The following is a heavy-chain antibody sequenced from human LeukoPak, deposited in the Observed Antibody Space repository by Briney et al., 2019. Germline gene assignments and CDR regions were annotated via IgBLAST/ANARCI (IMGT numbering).Heavy chain of an antibody. CDR1: GFTFSNYN. Sequence: GGSLRLSCAASGFTFSNYNMNWVRQAPGKGLEWVSYISSTSTTIYYADSVKGRFTISRDNAKNSLYLQMNSLRAEDTAVYYCARELYGADYWGQGTLVTVSS. CDR2: ISSTSTTI. V-gene: IGHV3-48*01. CDR3: ARELYGADY. J-gene: IGHJ4*02. D-gene: IGHD3-10*01.